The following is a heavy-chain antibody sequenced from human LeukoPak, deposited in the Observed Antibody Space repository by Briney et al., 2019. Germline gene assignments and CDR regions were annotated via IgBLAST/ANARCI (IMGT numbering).Heavy chain of an antibody. CDR3: AKPLYYDSSAYWYYFDY. D-gene: IGHD3-22*01. CDR1: GFTFTSYA. V-gene: IGHV3-23*01. J-gene: IGHJ4*02. Sequence: GGSLRLSCAASGFTFTSYAMSWVRQAPGKGLEGVSVISGSGGSTYYADSVKGRFTISRDNSKNTLYLQMSSLRAEDTAVYYCAKPLYYDSSAYWYYFDYWGQGTLVTVSS. CDR2: ISGSGGST.